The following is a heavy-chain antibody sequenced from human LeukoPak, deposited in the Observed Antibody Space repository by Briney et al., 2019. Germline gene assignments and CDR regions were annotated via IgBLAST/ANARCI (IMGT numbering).Heavy chain of an antibody. V-gene: IGHV1-24*01. D-gene: IGHD3-3*01. Sequence: ASVKVSCKVSGYTLTELSMHWVRQAPGKGLEWMGGFDPEDGETIYAQKFQGRVTMTEDTSTDTAYMELSSLRSEDTAVYYCATASPPLRFLEWLSPLHGMDVWGQGTTVTVSS. CDR3: ATASPPLRFLEWLSPLHGMDV. CDR1: GYTLTELS. CDR2: FDPEDGET. J-gene: IGHJ6*02.